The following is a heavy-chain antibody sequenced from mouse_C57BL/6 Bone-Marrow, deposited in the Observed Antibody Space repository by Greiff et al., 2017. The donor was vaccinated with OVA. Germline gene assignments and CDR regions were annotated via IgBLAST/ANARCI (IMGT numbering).Heavy chain of an antibody. J-gene: IGHJ1*03. CDR3: AREGNGNEGYWYFDV. Sequence: EVMLVESEGGLVQPGSSMKLSCTASGFTFSDYYMAWVRQVPEKGLEWVANINYDGSSTYYLDSLKSRFIISRDNAKNILYLQMSSLKSEDTATYYGAREGNGNEGYWYFDVWGTGTTVTVSS. CDR2: INYDGSST. D-gene: IGHD2-1*01. V-gene: IGHV5-16*01. CDR1: GFTFSDYY.